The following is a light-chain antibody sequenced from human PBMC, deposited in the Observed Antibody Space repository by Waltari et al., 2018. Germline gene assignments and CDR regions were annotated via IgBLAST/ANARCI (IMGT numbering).Light chain of an antibody. Sequence: VFTQSPGTLSLSTGERATLSCRASQSVNKYLAWYQQRPGQAPKLLIYAASTRATGVPDRFSGSGFGTDFSLTISRLEPEDFAVYFCQNHERLPATFGQGTKVEIK. V-gene: IGKV3-20*01. J-gene: IGKJ1*01. CDR1: QSVNKY. CDR2: AAS. CDR3: QNHERLPAT.